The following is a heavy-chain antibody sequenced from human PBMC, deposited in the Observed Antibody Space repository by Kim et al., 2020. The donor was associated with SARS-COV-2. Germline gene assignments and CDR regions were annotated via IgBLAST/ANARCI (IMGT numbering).Heavy chain of an antibody. V-gene: IGHV3-74*01. CDR1: GFTFSNYW. CDR2: INTDGSET. D-gene: IGHD3-9*01. Sequence: GGSLRLSCAASGFTFSNYWMHWVRQVPGKGLVWVSRINTDGSETAYSDSVKGRFTISRDIAKNTLYLQMNSLTAEDTAVYYCVRDRCLTAYSPGAFDIWGQGTMLTVSS. J-gene: IGHJ3*02. CDR3: VRDRCLTAYSPGAFDI.